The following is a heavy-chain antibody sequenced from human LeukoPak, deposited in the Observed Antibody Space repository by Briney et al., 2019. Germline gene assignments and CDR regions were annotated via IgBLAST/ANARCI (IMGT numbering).Heavy chain of an antibody. Sequence: ASVKVSCKASGYTFTSYYMHWVRQAPGQGLEWMGIINPTTVDTTYAQKFQGRLTMTRDMSTSTVYMELSSLTSEDTAVFYCARYGFSAVWQGGWHAFDIWGQGTVVTVSS. CDR3: ARYGFSAVWQGGWHAFDI. J-gene: IGHJ3*02. D-gene: IGHD2-15*01. CDR1: GYTFTSYY. V-gene: IGHV1-46*01. CDR2: INPTTVDT.